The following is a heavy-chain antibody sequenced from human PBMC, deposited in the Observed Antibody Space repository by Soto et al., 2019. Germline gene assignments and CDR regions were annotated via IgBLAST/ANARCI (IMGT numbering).Heavy chain of an antibody. Sequence: PSETLSLTCAVYGGSFCGYCWLWIRQPPGKGLEWIGEIHRSGSTNYNPSLKSRVTISVDTSNNQFPLKLISVTAADTAVYYCARADDDILTAHGPNWFDPWGQGTLVTVSS. D-gene: IGHD3-9*01. CDR3: ARADDDILTAHGPNWFDP. V-gene: IGHV4-34*01. CDR1: GGSFCGYC. J-gene: IGHJ5*02. CDR2: IHRSGST.